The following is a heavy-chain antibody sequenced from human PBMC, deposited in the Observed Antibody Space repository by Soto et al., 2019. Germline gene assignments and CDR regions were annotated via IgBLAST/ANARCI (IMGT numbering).Heavy chain of an antibody. V-gene: IGHV1-24*01. Sequence: ASVKVSCKVSGYTLTELSMPWVRQAPGKGLEWMGGFDPEDGETIYAQKFQGRVTMTEDTSTDTAYMELSSLRREDTAVYYCTRGIASSSLVTFDVWGQGTMVTVS. J-gene: IGHJ3*01. CDR3: TRGIASSSLVTFDV. CDR1: GYTLTELS. D-gene: IGHD3-16*01. CDR2: FDPEDGET.